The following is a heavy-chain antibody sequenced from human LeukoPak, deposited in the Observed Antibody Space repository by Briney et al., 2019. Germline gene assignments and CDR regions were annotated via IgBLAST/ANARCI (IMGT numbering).Heavy chain of an antibody. J-gene: IGHJ3*02. D-gene: IGHD3-10*01. CDR3: ATAVLLRNYYGLGTYYNGAFDI. Sequence: GGSLRLSCAASGFTFSSHAMRWVRRARGRGLMWVSTVSCSGDHTSYADSVKGRFSISRDNSDNTLYLHMNSLRAEDTAVYYCATAVLLRNYYGLGTYYNGAFDIWGQGTMVTVSS. V-gene: IGHV3-23*01. CDR1: GFTFSSHA. CDR2: VSCSGDHT.